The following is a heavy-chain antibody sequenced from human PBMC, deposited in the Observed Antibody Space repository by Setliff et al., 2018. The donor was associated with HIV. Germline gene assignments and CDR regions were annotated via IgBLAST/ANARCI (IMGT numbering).Heavy chain of an antibody. D-gene: IGHD1-26*01. CDR1: GDPIFIGGYY. V-gene: IGHV4-31*03. CDR2: IYHTGKT. Sequence: SETLSLTCTVSGDPIFIGGYYWSWIRQHPGGGREWIGYIYHTGKTYYNPSLQSRIIMSLDMSQNQFSLKLSSVTAADTAVYYCAKEGNSVDNWLDPWGPGTLVTVSS. CDR3: AKEGNSVDNWLDP. J-gene: IGHJ5*02.